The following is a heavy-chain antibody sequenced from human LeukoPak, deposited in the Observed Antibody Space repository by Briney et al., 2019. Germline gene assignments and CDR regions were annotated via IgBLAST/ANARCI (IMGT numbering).Heavy chain of an antibody. CDR2: IYSSGST. CDR3: ARDLGSAYGVPRWFDP. Sequence: SETLSLTCAVYGGSFSGYYWSWIRQPPGKGLEWIGRIYSSGSTNYNPSLQSRVTMSVDTSKNQFSLKLNSVTAADTAVYYCARDLGSAYGVPRWFDPWGQGTLVTVFS. D-gene: IGHD4-17*01. CDR1: GGSFSGYY. V-gene: IGHV4-59*10. J-gene: IGHJ5*02.